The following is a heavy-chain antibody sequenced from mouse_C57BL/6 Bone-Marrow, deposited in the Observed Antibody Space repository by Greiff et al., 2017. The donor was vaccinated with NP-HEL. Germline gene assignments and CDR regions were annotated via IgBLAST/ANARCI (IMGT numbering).Heavy chain of an antibody. V-gene: IGHV1-47*01. Sequence: QVHVKQSGAELVKPGASVKMSCKASGYTFTTYPIEWMKQNHGKSLEWIGNFHPYNDDTKYNEKFKGKATLTVEKSSSTVYLQLSRLTSDDSAVYYCARGYDYDGFAYGGQGTLVTVSA. CDR2: FHPYNDDT. CDR3: ARGYDYDGFAY. D-gene: IGHD2-4*01. J-gene: IGHJ3*01. CDR1: GYTFTTYP.